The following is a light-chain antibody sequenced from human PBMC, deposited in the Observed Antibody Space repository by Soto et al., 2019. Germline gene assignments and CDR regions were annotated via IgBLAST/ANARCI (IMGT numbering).Light chain of an antibody. Sequence: QSALTQPASVSGSPGQSITISCTGTSTDVGDFNFVSWYQQHPGKAPKVLIYEVINRPSGISNRFSGSKSGNTASLTISRLQAEDEADYYCSSYRSGSILFVFGAGTKVTVL. V-gene: IGLV2-14*01. CDR2: EVI. CDR1: STDVGDFNF. CDR3: SSYRSGSILFV. J-gene: IGLJ1*01.